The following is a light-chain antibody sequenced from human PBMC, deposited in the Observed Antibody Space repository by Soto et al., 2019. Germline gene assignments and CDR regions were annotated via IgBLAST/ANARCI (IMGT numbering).Light chain of an antibody. Sequence: EIVLTQSPATLSLSPGERATLSCRASQSVGSAYVGWYQQKPGQAPRLLIFGASRGATGIPDRFSGSGSGTNFTLTINKVEPEDSAVYYCQHYGRSPSFGRGTKVEIK. CDR3: QHYGRSPS. CDR2: GAS. CDR1: QSVGSAY. V-gene: IGKV3-20*01. J-gene: IGKJ1*01.